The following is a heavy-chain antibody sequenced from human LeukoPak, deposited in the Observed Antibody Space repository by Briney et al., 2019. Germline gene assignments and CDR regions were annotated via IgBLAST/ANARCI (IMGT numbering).Heavy chain of an antibody. V-gene: IGHV3-23*01. CDR1: GFTFSSYA. D-gene: IGHD6-13*01. Sequence: GGSLRLSCAASGFTFSSYAMSWVRQAPGKGPEWVSAISGSGGSTYYADSVKGRFTISRDNSKNTLYLQMNSLRAEDTAVYYCAKEHPIAAAGRGNFDYWGQGTLVTVSS. J-gene: IGHJ4*02. CDR2: ISGSGGST. CDR3: AKEHPIAAAGRGNFDY.